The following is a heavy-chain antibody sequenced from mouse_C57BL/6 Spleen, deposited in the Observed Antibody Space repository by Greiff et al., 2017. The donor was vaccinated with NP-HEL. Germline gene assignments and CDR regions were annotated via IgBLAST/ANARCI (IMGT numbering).Heavy chain of an antibody. CDR1: GYTFPSYW. D-gene: IGHD1-3*01. V-gene: IGHV1-69*01. CDR3: ARYSKGTWFAY. J-gene: IGHJ3*01. CDR2: IDPSDSYT. Sequence: QVQLKQPGAELVMPGASVKLSCKASGYTFPSYWMHWVKQRPGQGLEWIGEIDPSDSYTNYNQKFKGKSTLTVDKSSSTAYMQLSSLTSEDSAVYYCARYSKGTWFAYWGQGTLVTVSA.